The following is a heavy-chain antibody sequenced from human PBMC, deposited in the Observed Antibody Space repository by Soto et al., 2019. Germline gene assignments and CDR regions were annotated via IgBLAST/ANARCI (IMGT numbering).Heavy chain of an antibody. V-gene: IGHV3-49*03. CDR2: IRSNIYDGTT. CDR1: GYTFYNFA. J-gene: IGHJ5*02. CDR3: TRVSPDCSRGSCYTLT. Sequence: GGSLRLSCTASGYTFYNFAISWFRQPPGKGLEWVSFIRSNIYDGTTEYAPSVKDRFTISRDDSKATAYLQMSSLTTEDTGVYYCTRVSPDCSRGSCYTLTWGQGTLVTVSS. D-gene: IGHD2-15*01.